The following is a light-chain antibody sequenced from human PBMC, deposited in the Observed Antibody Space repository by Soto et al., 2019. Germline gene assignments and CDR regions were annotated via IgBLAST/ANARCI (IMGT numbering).Light chain of an antibody. CDR1: QSVTSSY. Sequence: EIVLTQSPGTLSLSPGERATLSCRASQSVTSSYLAWYQQKPGQAPRLLIYAASSRASAIPDRFSGSGSGTDFTLTISRLEPEDLAVYYCQQYVASPRTFGQGTKVDIK. CDR3: QQYVASPRT. V-gene: IGKV3-20*01. CDR2: AAS. J-gene: IGKJ1*01.